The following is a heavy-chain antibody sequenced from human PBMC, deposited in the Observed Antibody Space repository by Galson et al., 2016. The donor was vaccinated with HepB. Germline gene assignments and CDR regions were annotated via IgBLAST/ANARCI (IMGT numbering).Heavy chain of an antibody. CDR1: GFIFRNHD. CDR2: VDIHGVP. V-gene: IGHV3-13*05. J-gene: IGHJ2*01. D-gene: IGHD5-24*01. Sequence: SLRLSCAASGFIFRNHDIHWVRQATGKRLEWVSAVDIHGVPYYSGSVKGRFTVSRENSKNSLYLEMNSLGAGDTAIYYCAREVGQLGYWYFDLWGRGSLVTVSS. CDR3: AREVGQLGYWYFDL.